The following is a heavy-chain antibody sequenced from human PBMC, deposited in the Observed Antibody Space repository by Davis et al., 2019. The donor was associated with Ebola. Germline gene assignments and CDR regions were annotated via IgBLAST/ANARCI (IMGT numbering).Heavy chain of an antibody. V-gene: IGHV4-39*07. CDR3: ARGRSYYDSSGYYLGFDY. CDR1: GGSISSSSYY. CDR2: INHSGST. D-gene: IGHD3-22*01. Sequence: MPSETLSLTCTASGGSISSSSYYWGWIRQPPGKGLEWIGEINHSGSTNYNPSLKSRVTISVDTSKNQFSLKLSSVTAADTAVYYCARGRSYYDSSGYYLGFDYWGQGTLVTVSS. J-gene: IGHJ4*02.